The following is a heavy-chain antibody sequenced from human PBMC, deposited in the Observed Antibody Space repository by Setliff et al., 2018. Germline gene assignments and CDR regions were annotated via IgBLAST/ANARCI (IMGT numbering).Heavy chain of an antibody. CDR3: AKSGYDSTGYLYYLDY. V-gene: IGHV3-23*01. CDR1: GFTFNLYA. CDR2: VNGTGRNT. J-gene: IGHJ4*02. Sequence: GGSLRLSCAASGFTFNLYAMSWVRQAPGKGLEWVSAVNGTGRNTYYADSVQGRFTISRDNSKNTLYLEMNSLRAEDTAVYYCAKSGYDSTGYLYYLDYWGQGTLVTVSS. D-gene: IGHD3-22*01.